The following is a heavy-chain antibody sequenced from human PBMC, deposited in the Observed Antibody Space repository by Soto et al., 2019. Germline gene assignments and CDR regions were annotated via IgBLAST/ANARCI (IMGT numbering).Heavy chain of an antibody. J-gene: IGHJ6*02. D-gene: IGHD3-3*01. Sequence: PGGSLRLSCAASGFTFSAYAMTWVRQAPGKGLEWVGRIKSKTDGGTTDYAAPVKGRFTISRDDSKNTLYLQMNSLKTEDTAVYYCTTGVRFLEWLLSRPRYYYGMDVWGQGTTVTVSS. CDR2: IKSKTDGGTT. CDR1: GFTFSAYA. CDR3: TTGVRFLEWLLSRPRYYYGMDV. V-gene: IGHV3-15*01.